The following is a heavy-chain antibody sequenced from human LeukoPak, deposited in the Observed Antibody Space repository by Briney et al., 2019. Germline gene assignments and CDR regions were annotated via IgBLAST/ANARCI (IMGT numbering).Heavy chain of an antibody. CDR1: GFTLSSYS. Sequence: GGSLRLSCAASGFTLSSYSMNWVRQAPGKGLEWVSSISSSSSYIYYADSVKGRFTISRDNSKKLLYLQMNSLRAEDTAVYYCARDLSGVTGYTYGRGIDYWGQGTLVTVSS. D-gene: IGHD5-18*01. CDR2: ISSSSSYI. J-gene: IGHJ4*02. V-gene: IGHV3-21*01. CDR3: ARDLSGVTGYTYGRGIDY.